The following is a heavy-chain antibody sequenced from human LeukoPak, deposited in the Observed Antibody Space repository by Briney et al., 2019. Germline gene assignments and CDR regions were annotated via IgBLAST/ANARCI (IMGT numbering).Heavy chain of an antibody. CDR2: IYYSGST. Sequence: PSETLSLTCTVSGGSISSYCWSWIRQPPGKGLEWIGYIYYSGSTNYNPSLKSRVTISVDTSKSQFSLKLSSVTAADTAVYYCARAYSGSYLPHDYWGQGTLVTVSS. CDR3: ARAYSGSYLPHDY. D-gene: IGHD1-26*01. J-gene: IGHJ4*02. V-gene: IGHV4-59*01. CDR1: GGSISSYC.